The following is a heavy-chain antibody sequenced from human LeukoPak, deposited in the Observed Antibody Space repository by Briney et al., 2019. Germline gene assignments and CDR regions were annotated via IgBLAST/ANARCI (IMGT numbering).Heavy chain of an antibody. CDR3: AKVLLRHPLGGAFDI. Sequence: PGGPLRLSCAASGFTFSSYAMSWVRQAPGKGLEWVSAISGSGGSTYYADSVKGRFTISRDNSKNTLYLQMNSLRAEDTAVYYCAKVLLRHPLGGAFDIWGQGTMVTVSS. J-gene: IGHJ3*02. CDR2: ISGSGGST. V-gene: IGHV3-23*01. CDR1: GFTFSSYA. D-gene: IGHD4-23*01.